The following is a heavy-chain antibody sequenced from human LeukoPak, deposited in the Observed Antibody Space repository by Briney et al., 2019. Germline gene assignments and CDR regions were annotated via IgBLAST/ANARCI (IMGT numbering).Heavy chain of an antibody. J-gene: IGHJ5*02. CDR1: GYTFTSYY. CDR3: ARSGGKRNWFDP. Sequence: ASVKVSCKASGYTFTSYYMHWVRQAPGQGLEWMGIINPSGGSTSYARKFQGRVTMTRDTSTSTVYMELSSLRSEDTAVYYCARSGGKRNWFDPWGQGTLVTVSS. D-gene: IGHD3-16*01. CDR2: INPSGGST. V-gene: IGHV1-46*01.